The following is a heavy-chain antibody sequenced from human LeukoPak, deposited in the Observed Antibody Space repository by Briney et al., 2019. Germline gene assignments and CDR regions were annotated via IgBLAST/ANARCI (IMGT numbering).Heavy chain of an antibody. D-gene: IGHD3-10*01. J-gene: IGHJ3*02. CDR2: IWYDGSNK. V-gene: IGHV3-33*01. CDR1: GFTFSSYG. CDR3: AREVLWFGELAFDAFDI. Sequence: GGSLRLSCAASGFTFSSYGMHWVRPAPGKGLEWVAVIWYDGSNKYYADSVKGRFTISRDNSKNTLYLQMNSLRAEDTAVYYCAREVLWFGELAFDAFDIWGQGTMVTVSS.